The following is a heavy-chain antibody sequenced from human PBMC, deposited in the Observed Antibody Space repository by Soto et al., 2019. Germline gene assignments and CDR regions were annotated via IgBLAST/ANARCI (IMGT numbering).Heavy chain of an antibody. V-gene: IGHV1-69*13. CDR2: IIPIFGTA. J-gene: IGHJ4*02. CDR1: GGTFSSYA. D-gene: IGHD6-19*01. CDR3: AIGRTGYSSGWHYIDY. Sequence: SVKISCKASGGTFSSYAISWVRQAPGQGLEWMGGIIPIFGTANYAQKFQGRVTITADESTSTAYMELSSLRSEDTAVYYCAIGRTGYSSGWHYIDYWGQETLVAASS.